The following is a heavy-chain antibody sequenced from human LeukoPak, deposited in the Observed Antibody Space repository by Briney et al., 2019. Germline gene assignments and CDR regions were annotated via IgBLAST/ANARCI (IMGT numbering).Heavy chain of an antibody. J-gene: IGHJ6*03. CDR3: ARGSRAYGGLYYYYYMDV. Sequence: PSETLSLTCTVSGGSISSYYWSWIRQPPGKGLEWIGYIYYSGSTNYNPSLKSRFTISVDTSKNQFSLKLSSVTAADTAVYYCARGSRAYGGLYYYYYMDVWAKGPRSPSP. V-gene: IGHV4-59*01. D-gene: IGHD4-23*01. CDR2: IYYSGST. CDR1: GGSISSYY.